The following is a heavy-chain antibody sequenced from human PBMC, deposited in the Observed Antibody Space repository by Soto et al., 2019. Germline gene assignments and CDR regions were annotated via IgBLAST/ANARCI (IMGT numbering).Heavy chain of an antibody. CDR3: ARSSIAVAGTRYYYYYGMDV. D-gene: IGHD6-19*01. CDR2: IWYDGSNK. Sequence: GGSLRLSCAASGFTFSSYGMHWVRQAPGKGLEWVAVIWYDGSNKYYADSVKGRFTISRDNSKNTLYLQMNSLRAEDTAVYYCARSSIAVAGTRYYYYYGMDVWGQGTTVTVSS. J-gene: IGHJ6*02. V-gene: IGHV3-33*01. CDR1: GFTFSSYG.